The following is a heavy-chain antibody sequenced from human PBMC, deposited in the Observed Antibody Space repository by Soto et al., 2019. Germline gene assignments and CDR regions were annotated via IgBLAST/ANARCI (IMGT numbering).Heavy chain of an antibody. Sequence: ASVKVSCTTSGYTFTGYYMHWGRKAPGQGFEWMGRISPKSGGTNYAQKFQGRVTMTWDTSLNTAYMELSSLMSEDTAVYYCARPPGYISDWYYFDLWGQGTLVTVSS. CDR2: ISPKSGGT. V-gene: IGHV1-2*02. J-gene: IGHJ4*02. D-gene: IGHD6-19*01. CDR1: GYTFTGYY. CDR3: ARPPGYISDWYYFDL.